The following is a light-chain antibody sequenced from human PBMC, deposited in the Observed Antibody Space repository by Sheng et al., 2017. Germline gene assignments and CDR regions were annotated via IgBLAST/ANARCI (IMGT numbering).Light chain of an antibody. J-gene: IGKJ2*01. CDR3: QQYNNWPMYT. Sequence: EIVMTQSPATLSVSPGERVTLSCRASQSVSSNLAWYQQKPGQAPRLLIFGASSRGTGIPARFSGSGSGTEFTLTISSLQSEDFAVYYCQQYNNWPMYTFGQGTKLEIK. CDR1: QSVSSN. V-gene: IGKV3-15*01. CDR2: GAS.